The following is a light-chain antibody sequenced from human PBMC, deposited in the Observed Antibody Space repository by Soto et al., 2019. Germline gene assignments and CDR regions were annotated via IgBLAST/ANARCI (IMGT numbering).Light chain of an antibody. CDR3: QQYETYFRYT. J-gene: IGKJ2*01. CDR1: QTINSK. CDR2: DGY. Sequence: DIRMTQSPSTLSASVGDRVTITCRASQTINSKLAWYQKKPGQAPKLLIFDGYNLESGVPSRFSGSGSGTEFTLSIGSLQPDDFATYYCQQYETYFRYTFGQGTKLDIK. V-gene: IGKV1-5*01.